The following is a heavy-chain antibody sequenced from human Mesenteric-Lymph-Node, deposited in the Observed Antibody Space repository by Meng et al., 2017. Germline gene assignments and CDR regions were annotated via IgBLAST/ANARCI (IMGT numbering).Heavy chain of an antibody. D-gene: IGHD3-22*01. CDR1: GYTFTSYA. CDR2: INTNTGNP. J-gene: IGHJ4*02. Sequence: QVRLVQSGSELKKPGASGKFSCKASGYTFTSYAMNWVRQAPGQGLEWMGWINTNTGNPTYAQGFTGRFVFSLDTSVSTAYLQISSLKAEDTAVYYCARVESSGYYYLFDYWGQGTLVTVSS. CDR3: ARVESSGYYYLFDY. V-gene: IGHV7-4-1*02.